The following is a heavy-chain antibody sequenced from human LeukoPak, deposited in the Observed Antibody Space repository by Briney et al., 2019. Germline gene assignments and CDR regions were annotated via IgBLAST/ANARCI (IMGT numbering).Heavy chain of an antibody. CDR1: GFSFGNYA. J-gene: IGHJ5*01. Sequence: GGSLRLSCVASGFSFGNYAMSWARQAPGKGLQWVSQISGTGGATWYAGFARDRFTISRDNSKKTLHLQMSGLRVEDTAMYYCVKDPRDTYGTNWFVSWGQGTLLIVSS. CDR2: ISGTGGAT. CDR3: VKDPRDTYGTNWFVS. D-gene: IGHD2-21*01. V-gene: IGHV3-23*01.